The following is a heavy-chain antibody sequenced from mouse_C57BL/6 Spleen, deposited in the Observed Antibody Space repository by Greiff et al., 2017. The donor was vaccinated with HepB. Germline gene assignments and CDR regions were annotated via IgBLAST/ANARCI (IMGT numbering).Heavy chain of an antibody. CDR2: IYPRSGNT. Sequence: VQLQQSGAELARPGASVKLSCKASGYTFTSYGISWVKQRTGQGLEWIGEIYPRSGNTYYNKKFKGKATLTADKSSSTAYMELRSLTSEDSAVYFCATYRFAYWGQGTLVTVSA. J-gene: IGHJ3*01. CDR3: ATYRFAY. CDR1: GYTFTSYG. V-gene: IGHV1-81*01.